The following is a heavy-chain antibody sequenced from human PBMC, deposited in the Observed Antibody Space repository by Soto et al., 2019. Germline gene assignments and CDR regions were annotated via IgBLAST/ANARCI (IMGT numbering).Heavy chain of an antibody. Sequence: QVHLVQSGAEVKKPGSSVKVSCKTSGGSFNNYAVSWVRQAPGQGLEWMGGIIPNFDTPNYAQKFQDRVTIIADESTSTVSMELTSLRSNHTAVYYCAVAMVREILIFESSGMHVWGQGTTVIVSS. J-gene: IGHJ6*02. D-gene: IGHD3-10*01. V-gene: IGHV1-69*01. CDR3: AVAMVREILIFESSGMHV. CDR2: IIPNFDTP. CDR1: GGSFNNYA.